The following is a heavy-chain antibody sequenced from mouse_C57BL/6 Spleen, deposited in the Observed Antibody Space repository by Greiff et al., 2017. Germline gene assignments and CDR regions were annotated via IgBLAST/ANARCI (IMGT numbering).Heavy chain of an antibody. D-gene: IGHD3-2*02. J-gene: IGHJ4*01. CDR3: ARQLRLPYYAMDY. CDR2: INPNNGGT. V-gene: IGHV1-26*01. CDR1: GYTFTDYY. Sequence: EVQLQQSGPELVKPGASVKISCKASGYTFTDYYMNWVKQSHGKSLEWIGDINPNNGGTSYNQKFKGKATLTVDKSSSTVYMELRSLTSEDSAVYYCARQLRLPYYAMDYWGQGTSVTVSS.